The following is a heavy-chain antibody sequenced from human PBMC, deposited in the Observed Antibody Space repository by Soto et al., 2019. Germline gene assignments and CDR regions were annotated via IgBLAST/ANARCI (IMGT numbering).Heavy chain of an antibody. CDR3: AHSLSSGWYRGWFDP. CDR1: GFSLSTSGVG. Sequence: QITLKESGPPLVKPTQTLTLTCTFSGFSLSTSGVGVGWIRQPPGKALEWLALIYWDDDKRYSPSLKSRLTITKDTSKNQVVLTMTNMDPVDTATYYCAHSLSSGWYRGWFDPWGQGTLVTVSS. CDR2: IYWDDDK. D-gene: IGHD6-19*01. V-gene: IGHV2-5*02. J-gene: IGHJ5*02.